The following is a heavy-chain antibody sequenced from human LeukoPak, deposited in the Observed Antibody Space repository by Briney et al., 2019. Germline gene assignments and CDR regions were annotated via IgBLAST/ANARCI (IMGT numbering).Heavy chain of an antibody. CDR1: GFTFSDYN. V-gene: IGHV3-11*01. CDR3: ARSIGLTGGGVDV. CDR2: ITDSGSTI. J-gene: IGHJ6*02. Sequence: GGSLRLSCAAPGFTFSDYNMNWVRQAPGKGLEWVSYITDSGSTIHYADSVKGRFTISRDNAKNSLYLQMNSLRAEDTAVYYCARSIGLTGGGVDVWGQGTTVTASS. D-gene: IGHD3-9*01.